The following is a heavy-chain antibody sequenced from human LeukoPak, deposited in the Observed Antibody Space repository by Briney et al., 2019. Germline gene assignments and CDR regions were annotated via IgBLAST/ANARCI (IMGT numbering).Heavy chain of an antibody. J-gene: IGHJ4*02. D-gene: IGHD2-21*02. CDR3: ARDLTSTPYCGGDCYLDY. CDR1: GFTFSDYY. Sequence: GSLRLSCAASGFTFSDYYMSWIRQAPGKGLEWVSYISSSSSYTNYADSVKGRFTISRDNAKNSLYLQVNSLRAEDTAVYYCARDLTSTPYCGGDCYLDYWGQGTLVTVSS. V-gene: IGHV3-11*05. CDR2: ISSSSSYT.